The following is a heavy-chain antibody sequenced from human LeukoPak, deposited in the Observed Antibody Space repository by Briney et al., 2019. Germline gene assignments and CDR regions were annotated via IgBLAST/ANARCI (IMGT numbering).Heavy chain of an antibody. D-gene: IGHD3-22*01. CDR2: ISYDGSNK. J-gene: IGHJ4*02. V-gene: IGHV3-30-3*01. Sequence: GGSLRLSCAASGFTFSSYAMHWVRQAPGKGLEWVAVISYDGSNKYYADSVKGRFTISRDNSKNTLYLQMNSLRAEDTAVYYCARVDGRWCCYDSSGYCPVDYWGQGTLVTVSS. CDR3: ARVDGRWCCYDSSGYCPVDY. CDR1: GFTFSSYA.